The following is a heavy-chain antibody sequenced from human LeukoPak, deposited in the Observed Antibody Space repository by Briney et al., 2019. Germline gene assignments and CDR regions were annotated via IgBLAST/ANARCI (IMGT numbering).Heavy chain of an antibody. Sequence: PSETLSLTCTVSGGSINDASWNWIRQPPGQGLEWIGYIYHSGGTNYNPSLKSRVSISLDTSKYQFSLKLSSVTAADTAVYYCARVGTYYRSLDSWGQGTLVTVSS. CDR2: IYHSGGT. CDR1: GGSINDAS. J-gene: IGHJ4*02. CDR3: ARVGTYYRSLDS. V-gene: IGHV4-59*01. D-gene: IGHD3-10*01.